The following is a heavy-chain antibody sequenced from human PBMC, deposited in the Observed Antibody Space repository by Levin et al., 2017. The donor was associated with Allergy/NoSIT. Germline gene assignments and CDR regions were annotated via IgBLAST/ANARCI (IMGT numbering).Heavy chain of an antibody. J-gene: IGHJ4*02. V-gene: IGHV3-7*03. D-gene: IGHD3-3*01. CDR3: ARDDRGGLQFLEWLPHTPSFDY. Sequence: ETLSLTCAASGFAFSRFWMTWVRQAPGKGLEWVANIKPDGSETYYVDSVKGRFTVSRDNADNSVSLQMASLRAEDTAVYYCARDDRGGLQFLEWLPHTPSFDYWGQGTQVTVSS. CDR2: IKPDGSET. CDR1: GFAFSRFW.